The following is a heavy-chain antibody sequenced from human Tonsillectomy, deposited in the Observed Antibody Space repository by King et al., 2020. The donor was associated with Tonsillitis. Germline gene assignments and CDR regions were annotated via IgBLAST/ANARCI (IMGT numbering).Heavy chain of an antibody. D-gene: IGHD2-2*01. Sequence: VQLVESGGGVVQPGRSLRLSCAASGFTFSSYGMHWVHQAPGKGLEWVAVISYDGSNKYYADSVKGRFTISRDNSKNTLYLQMNSLRAEDTAVYYCAKDRGDCSSTSCYYGMDVWGQGTTVTVSS. J-gene: IGHJ6*02. CDR3: AKDRGDCSSTSCYYGMDV. CDR1: GFTFSSYG. V-gene: IGHV3-30*18. CDR2: ISYDGSNK.